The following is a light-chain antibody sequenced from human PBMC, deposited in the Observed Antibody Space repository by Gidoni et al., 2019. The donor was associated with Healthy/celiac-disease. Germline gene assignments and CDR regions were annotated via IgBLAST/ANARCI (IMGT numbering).Light chain of an antibody. J-gene: IGKJ1*01. Sequence: EIVLTQSPATLSLSPGERATLSCRASQSVSSYLAWYQQKPGQAPRLLIYDASNRATGIPARFSGSGSGTDFTLTISSLEPEDFAVYYCKQRSNWPPVRTFGQGTKVEIK. CDR3: KQRSNWPPVRT. CDR1: QSVSSY. V-gene: IGKV3-11*01. CDR2: DAS.